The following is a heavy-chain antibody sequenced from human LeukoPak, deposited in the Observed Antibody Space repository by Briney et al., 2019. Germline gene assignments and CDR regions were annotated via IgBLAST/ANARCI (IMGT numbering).Heavy chain of an antibody. Sequence: SVKVSCKASGGTFTNYAINWVRQAPGQGLEWMGRIIPILDVTNYAQKFQGRVTITADQSTSTAYMELSSLRSEGTAVYYWGGGGGVDILTGFQYWGQGTLVTVSS. CDR1: GGTFTNYA. V-gene: IGHV1-69*04. CDR2: IIPILDVT. CDR3: GGGGGVDILTGFQY. D-gene: IGHD3-9*01. J-gene: IGHJ4*02.